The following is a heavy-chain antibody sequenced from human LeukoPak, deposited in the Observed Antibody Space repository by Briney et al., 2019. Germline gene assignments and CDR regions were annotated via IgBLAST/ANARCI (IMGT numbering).Heavy chain of an antibody. D-gene: IGHD5-12*01. CDR3: ARSGRGTYYYFDL. CDR1: GNTFTGYY. V-gene: IGHV1-2*02. J-gene: IGHJ4*02. CDR2: IHPNSGVT. Sequence: VASVKVSCKASGNTFTGYYIHWVRQAPGQGLEWMGWIHPNSGVTKYAQKFQGRVTLSRDTSISTAYMELTRLRSDDTAMYYCARSGRGTYYYFDLWGQGTLVTVSS.